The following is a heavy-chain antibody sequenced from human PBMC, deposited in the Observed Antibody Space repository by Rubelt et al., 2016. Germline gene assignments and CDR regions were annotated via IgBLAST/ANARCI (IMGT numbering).Heavy chain of an antibody. Sequence: QVQLVQSGAEVKKPGASVKVSCKASGYTFTSYAMHWVRQAPGQRLEWMGWINAGNGNTKYSQKLQGRGTITMDTSGSTAYMELGGLRSEDTALYYCASSGFDYDILTGYYNYYGMDVWGQGTTVTVSS. CDR2: INAGNGNT. CDR1: GYTFTSYA. D-gene: IGHD3-9*01. J-gene: IGHJ6*02. CDR3: ASSGFDYDILTGYYNYYGMDV. V-gene: IGHV1-3*01.